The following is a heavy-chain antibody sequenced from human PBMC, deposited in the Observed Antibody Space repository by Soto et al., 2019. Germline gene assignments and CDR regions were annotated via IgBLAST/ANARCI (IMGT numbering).Heavy chain of an antibody. CDR1: GFTFSNAW. V-gene: IGHV3-15*07. D-gene: IGHD2-15*01. CDR2: IKSKTDGGTT. J-gene: IGHJ5*02. CDR3: TTRIKQDIVVVVAATRWNWFDP. Sequence: GGSLRLSCAASGFTFSNAWMNWVRQAPGKGLEWVGRIKSKTDGGTTDYAAPVKGRFTISRDDSKNTLYLQMNSLKTEDTAVYYCTTRIKQDIVVVVAATRWNWFDPWGQGTLVTVSS.